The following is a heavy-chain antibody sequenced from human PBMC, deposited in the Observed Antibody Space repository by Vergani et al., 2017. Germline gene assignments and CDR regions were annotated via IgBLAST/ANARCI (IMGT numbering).Heavy chain of an antibody. J-gene: IGHJ6*02. V-gene: IGHV3-23*01. CDR2: ISGSGGST. Sequence: EVQLLESGGGLVQPGGSLRLSCAASGFTFSSYAMSWVRQAPGKGLEWVSAISGSGGSTYYADSVKGGFTISRDNSKNTRYLQMNSLRAEDTAVYYCANSWLLYSSDGPPTYYYGMEVWGQGTTVTVSS. CDR3: ANSWLLYSSDGPPTYYYGMEV. D-gene: IGHD6-25*01. CDR1: GFTFSSYA.